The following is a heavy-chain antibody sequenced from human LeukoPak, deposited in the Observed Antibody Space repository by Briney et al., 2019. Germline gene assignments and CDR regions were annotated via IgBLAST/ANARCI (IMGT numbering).Heavy chain of an antibody. CDR3: AQDSHDIVVVTATYFDY. D-gene: IGHD2-21*02. Sequence: PGGSLRLSCAASGFTFSSYGMHWVRQAPGKGLEGVAVISDDGSNKYYADSVKGRFTISRDNSKNTLYLQMNSLRAEDTAVYYCAQDSHDIVVVTATYFDYWGQGTLVTVSS. V-gene: IGHV3-30*18. J-gene: IGHJ4*02. CDR1: GFTFSSYG. CDR2: ISDDGSNK.